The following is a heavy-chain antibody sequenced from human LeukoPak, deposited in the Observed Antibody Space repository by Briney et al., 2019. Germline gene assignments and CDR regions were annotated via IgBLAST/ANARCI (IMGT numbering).Heavy chain of an antibody. CDR3: AIPYYDFWSGYYTSYYYGMDV. J-gene: IGHJ6*02. CDR1: GFTFSSYA. V-gene: IGHV3-23*01. D-gene: IGHD3-3*01. Sequence: GGSLRLSCAASGFTFSSYAMSWVRQAPGKGLEWVSAISGSGGSTYYADSVKGRFTISRDNSKNTLYLQMSSLRAEDTAVYYCAIPYYDFWSGYYTSYYYGMDVWGQGTTVTVSS. CDR2: ISGSGGST.